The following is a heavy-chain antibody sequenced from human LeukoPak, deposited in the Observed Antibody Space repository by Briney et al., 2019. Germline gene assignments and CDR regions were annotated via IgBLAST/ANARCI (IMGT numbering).Heavy chain of an antibody. J-gene: IGHJ4*02. D-gene: IGHD5-12*01. CDR3: AKDPPRRGYSASPQEN. Sequence: GGSLRLSCVASGFTFSSYAMSWVRQAPGEGLEWVSAISGSGGSTYYADSVKGRFTISRDNSKNTLYLQMNSLRAEDTAVYYCAKDPPRRGYSASPQENWGQGTLVTVSS. CDR2: ISGSGGST. CDR1: GFTFSSYA. V-gene: IGHV3-23*01.